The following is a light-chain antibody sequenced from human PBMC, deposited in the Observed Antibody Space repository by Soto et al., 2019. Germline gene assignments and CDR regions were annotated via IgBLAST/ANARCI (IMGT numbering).Light chain of an antibody. CDR1: QSVSTT. CDR2: GAS. CDR3: QHYGSSPPYT. V-gene: IGKV3-20*01. Sequence: EIVMTQSPATLSVSPGQRASLSCRASQSVSTTVAWYHQKPGQAPWLLIYGASNRATGIPDRFSGSGSGTDFTLTISRLEAEDSAVYYCQHYGSSPPYTFGQGTKLKIK. J-gene: IGKJ2*01.